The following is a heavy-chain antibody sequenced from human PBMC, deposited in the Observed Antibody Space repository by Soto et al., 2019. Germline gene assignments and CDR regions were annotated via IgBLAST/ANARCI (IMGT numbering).Heavy chain of an antibody. CDR2: IYWNDDK. CDR3: AYRRGIRNYARD. V-gene: IGHV2-5*01. J-gene: IGHJ4*02. D-gene: IGHD1-7*01. CDR1: GFSLSTSGVA. Sequence: AGPPLLNPTQTLTLPCTFSGFSLSTSGVAVGWIRQPPGKALEWLALIYWNDDKGYSPSLRNRLTITKDTSRNQVVLTMTNMHPVDNAAYYCAYRRGIRNYARDWGQGTLVTVSS.